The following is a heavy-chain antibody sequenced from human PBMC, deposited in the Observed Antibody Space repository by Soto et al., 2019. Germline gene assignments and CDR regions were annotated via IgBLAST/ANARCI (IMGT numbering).Heavy chain of an antibody. Sequence: SETLSLTCPVSGGSISSYYRSWIRQPPGKGLEWIGYIYYSGSTNYNPSLKSRVTISVDTSKNQFSLKLSSVTAADTAVYYCARVNDDYGDYESRPFDYWGQGTLVTVSS. J-gene: IGHJ4*02. D-gene: IGHD4-17*01. CDR1: GGSISSYY. V-gene: IGHV4-59*01. CDR3: ARVNDDYGDYESRPFDY. CDR2: IYYSGST.